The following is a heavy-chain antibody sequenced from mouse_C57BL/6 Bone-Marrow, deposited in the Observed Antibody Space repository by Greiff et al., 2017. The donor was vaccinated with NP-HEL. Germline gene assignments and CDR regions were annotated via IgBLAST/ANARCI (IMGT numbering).Heavy chain of an antibody. CDR3: ARRELTPYAMDY. J-gene: IGHJ4*01. CDR2: IDPSDSYT. D-gene: IGHD6-1*02. Sequence: LVESGAELVKPGASVKLSCKASGYTFTSYWMQWVKQRPGQGLEWIGEIDPSDSYTNYNQKFKGKATLTVDTSSSTAYMQLSSLTSEDSAVYYCARRELTPYAMDYWGQGTSVTVSS. CDR1: GYTFTSYW. V-gene: IGHV1-50*01.